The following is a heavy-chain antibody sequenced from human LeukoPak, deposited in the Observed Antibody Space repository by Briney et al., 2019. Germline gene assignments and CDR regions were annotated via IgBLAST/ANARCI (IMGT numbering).Heavy chain of an antibody. V-gene: IGHV3-21*01. CDR3: ASGGNSLHAFDI. CDR2: ISSSSSYI. D-gene: IGHD4-23*01. CDR1: GFTLSSYS. J-gene: IGHJ3*02. Sequence: PGGSLRLSCAASGFTLSSYSMKWVRQAPWKGLEWVSSISSSSSYIYYADSVKGRFTISRDNAKNSLYLQMNSLRAEDTAVYYCASGGNSLHAFDIWGQGTMVTVSS.